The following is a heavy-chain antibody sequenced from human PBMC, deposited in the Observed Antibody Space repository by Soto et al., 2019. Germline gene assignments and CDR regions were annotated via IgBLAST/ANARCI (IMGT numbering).Heavy chain of an antibody. D-gene: IGHD3-22*01. V-gene: IGHV3-23*01. J-gene: IGHJ4*02. CDR2: ISGRGDST. CDR3: AKAGPSSGYYYASDY. CDR1: GFTFNKHA. Sequence: EVQVLESGGDLVQPGGSLRLSCAASGFTFNKHAMNWVRQAPGKGLEWVSAISGRGDSTYYADSVKGRFTISRDNSKNTLYLQMNSLRAEDTAVYYCAKAGPSSGYYYASDYWGQGTLVTVSS.